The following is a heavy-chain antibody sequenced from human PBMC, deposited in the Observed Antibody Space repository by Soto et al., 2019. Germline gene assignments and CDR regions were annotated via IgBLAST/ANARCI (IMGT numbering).Heavy chain of an antibody. J-gene: IGHJ2*01. Sequence: PSETLSLTCTVSGGSISSYYWSWIRQPPGKGLEWIGYIYYSGSTNYNPSLKSRVTISVDTSMNQFSLKLSSVTAADTAVYYCARDKGVGYWYFDLWGRGTLVTVS. D-gene: IGHD1-26*01. CDR3: ARDKGVGYWYFDL. V-gene: IGHV4-59*01. CDR2: IYYSGST. CDR1: GGSISSYY.